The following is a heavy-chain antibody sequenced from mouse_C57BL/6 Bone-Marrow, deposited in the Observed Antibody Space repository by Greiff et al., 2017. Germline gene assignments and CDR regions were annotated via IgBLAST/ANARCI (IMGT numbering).Heavy chain of an antibody. CDR3: ARNGTTVVAWYFDV. CDR2: ISSGSSTI. Sequence: EVMLVESGGGLVKPGGSLKLSCAASGFTFSDYGMHWVRQAPEKGLEWVAYISSGSSTIYYADTVKGRFTISRDNAKNTLFLQMTSLRSEDTAVYYCARNGTTVVAWYFDVWGTGTTVTVSS. CDR1: GFTFSDYG. V-gene: IGHV5-17*01. J-gene: IGHJ1*03. D-gene: IGHD1-1*01.